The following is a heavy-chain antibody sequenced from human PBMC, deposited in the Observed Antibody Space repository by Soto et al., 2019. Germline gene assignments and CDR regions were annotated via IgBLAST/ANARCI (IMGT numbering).Heavy chain of an antibody. J-gene: IGHJ4*02. D-gene: IGHD5-12*01. Sequence: PGGSLRLSCAASGFTFSSYAMSWVRQAPGKGLEWVSAISGSGGSTYYADSVRGRAAISRDNSHNTVFLQMSSLRVEDTAIYFCAKDHSRGYAFGPHYFFDYWGQGNLVTVSS. V-gene: IGHV3-23*01. CDR1: GFTFSSYA. CDR3: AKDHSRGYAFGPHYFFDY. CDR2: ISGSGGST.